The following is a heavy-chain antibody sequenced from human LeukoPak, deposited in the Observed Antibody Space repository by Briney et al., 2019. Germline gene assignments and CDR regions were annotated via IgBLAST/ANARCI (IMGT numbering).Heavy chain of an antibody. Sequence: SETLSLTCTVSGGSISSHLWSWIRQPPRKGLEWIGYIYYSWSTNYNPSLKRRVTISVDTSKNQFSLKLSSVTAADTAVYYCARVGHYYGSGSYSVGFDYWGQGTLVTVSS. J-gene: IGHJ4*02. D-gene: IGHD3-10*01. CDR1: GGSISSHL. CDR2: IYYSWST. V-gene: IGHV4-59*11. CDR3: ARVGHYYGSGSYSVGFDY.